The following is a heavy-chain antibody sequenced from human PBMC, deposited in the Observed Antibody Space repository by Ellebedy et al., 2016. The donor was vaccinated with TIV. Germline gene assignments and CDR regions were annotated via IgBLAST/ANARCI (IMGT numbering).Heavy chain of an antibody. CDR3: ARVRYCSSTSCYNGYYYYYMDV. Sequence: SETLSLTXTVSGDSISSYYWSWIRQPAGKGLEWIGRIYTSGSTNYNPSLKSRVTMSVDTSKNQFSLKLSSVTAADTAVYYCARVRYCSSTSCYNGYYYYYMDVWGKGTTVTVSS. CDR2: IYTSGST. J-gene: IGHJ6*03. CDR1: GDSISSYY. V-gene: IGHV4-4*07. D-gene: IGHD2-2*02.